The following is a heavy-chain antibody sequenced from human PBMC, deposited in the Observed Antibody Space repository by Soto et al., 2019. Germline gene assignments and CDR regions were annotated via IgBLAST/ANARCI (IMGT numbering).Heavy chain of an antibody. CDR1: GFTFSVYT. D-gene: IGHD6-13*01. Sequence: GGSLRLSCAASGFTFSVYTMNWVRQAPGKGLEWVSSISSSSSYIYYADSVKGRFTISRDNAKSSLFLQMNSLRAEDTAVYFCARDRGRQQLNGMDVWGQGTTVTVSS. CDR2: ISSSSSYI. CDR3: ARDRGRQQLNGMDV. V-gene: IGHV3-21*01. J-gene: IGHJ6*02.